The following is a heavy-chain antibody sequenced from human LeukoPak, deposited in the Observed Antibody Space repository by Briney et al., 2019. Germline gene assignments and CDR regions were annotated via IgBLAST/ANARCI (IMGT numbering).Heavy chain of an antibody. J-gene: IGHJ2*01. CDR2: FDPEDGGT. CDR3: ATTRGDHMAQDWCFDL. CDR1: GYTLTELS. D-gene: IGHD3-10*01. V-gene: IGHV1-24*01. Sequence: ASVKVSFKVSGYTLTELSMHWVRQAPGKGLEWMGGFDPEDGGTIYDQKFHGRVTMTEGTSTDTAYMELSSLRSEDTAVYYCATTRGDHMAQDWCFDLWGRGTLVTVSS.